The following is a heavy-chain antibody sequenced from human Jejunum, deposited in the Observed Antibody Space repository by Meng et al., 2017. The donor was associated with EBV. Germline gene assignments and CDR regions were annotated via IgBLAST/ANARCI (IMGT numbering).Heavy chain of an antibody. D-gene: IGHD3-10*01. V-gene: IGHV3-23*01. Sequence: EVQLLESGGGLVQPGGSQRLSCAASGFTFSSYAMNWVRHIPGKGLEWVSTISNSGVTYYADSVKGRFTISRDNSKNMLYLQMSSLRAEDTAIYYCAKRRAYFGAGSLHFDYWGQGTLGTVSA. CDR2: ISNSGVT. CDR3: AKRRAYFGAGSLHFDY. CDR1: GFTFSSYA. J-gene: IGHJ4*02.